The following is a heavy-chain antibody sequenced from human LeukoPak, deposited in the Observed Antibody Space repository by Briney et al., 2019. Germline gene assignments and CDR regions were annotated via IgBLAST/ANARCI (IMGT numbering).Heavy chain of an antibody. CDR1: GYTFTGYY. CDR3: ARGTIYYYDSSGYYYFDY. CDR2: INPNSGGT. V-gene: IGHV1-2*06. D-gene: IGHD3-22*01. J-gene: IGHJ4*02. Sequence: ASVKVSCKASGYTFTGYYMHWVRQAPGQGLEWMGRINPNSGGTNYAQKFQARFTMTRDTSISTAYIELSRLRSDDTAVYYCARGTIYYYDSSGYYYFDYWGQGTLVTVSS.